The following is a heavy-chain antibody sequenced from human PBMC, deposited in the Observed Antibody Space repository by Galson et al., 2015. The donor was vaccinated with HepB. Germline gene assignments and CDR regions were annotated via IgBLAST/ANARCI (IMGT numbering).Heavy chain of an antibody. CDR3: ARGGYCGGDCYTPGQTEYFQH. CDR1: GGSISSGGYY. J-gene: IGHJ1*01. CDR2: IYYSGST. D-gene: IGHD2-21*02. Sequence: TLSLTCTVSGGSISSGGYYWSWIRQHPGKGLEWIGYIYYSGSTYYNPSLKSRVTISVDTSKNQFSLKLSSVTAADTAVYYCARGGYCGGDCYTPGQTEYFQHWGQGTLVTVSS. V-gene: IGHV4-31*03.